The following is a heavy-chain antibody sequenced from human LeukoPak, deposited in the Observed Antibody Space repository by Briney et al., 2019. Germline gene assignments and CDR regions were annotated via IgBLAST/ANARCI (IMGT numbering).Heavy chain of an antibody. CDR2: VRYGGNIK. CDR3: TKDLGTEYNIFEY. Sequence: PGGSLRLSCATSEFTFSAYAMHWVRQAPGRGLEWVASVRYGGNIKYYADSVKGRFTISRDNSKDTLYLQMNSLRPEDTAVYYCTKDLGTEYNIFEYWGQGTLVTVSS. J-gene: IGHJ4*02. V-gene: IGHV3-30*02. D-gene: IGHD3-9*01. CDR1: EFTFSAYA.